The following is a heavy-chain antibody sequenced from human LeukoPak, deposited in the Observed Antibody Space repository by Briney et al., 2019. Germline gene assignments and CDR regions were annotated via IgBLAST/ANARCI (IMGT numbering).Heavy chain of an antibody. Sequence: ASVKVSCKASGYTFTSYAMNWVRQAPGQGLEWMGWINTNTGNPTYAQGFTGRFVFSLDTSVSTAYLQISSLKAEDTAVYYCARGDDSSGYYTPYYYYYYYMDVWGKGTTVTVSS. CDR3: ARGDDSSGYYTPYYYYYYYMDV. V-gene: IGHV7-4-1*02. CDR2: INTNTGNP. D-gene: IGHD3-22*01. J-gene: IGHJ6*03. CDR1: GYTFTSYA.